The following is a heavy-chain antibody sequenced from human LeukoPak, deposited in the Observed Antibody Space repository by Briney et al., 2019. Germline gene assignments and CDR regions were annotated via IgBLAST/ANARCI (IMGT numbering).Heavy chain of an antibody. J-gene: IGHJ4*02. V-gene: IGHV3-21*01. Sequence: GGSLRLSCAASGFTFSRDSMNWVRQAPWKGLEWVSSISSSSTYIYYADSVKGRFTISRDNAKNSLHLQMNSLRAEDTAVYYCARGGGARPDYWGQGTLVTVSS. CDR2: ISSSSTYI. CDR3: ARGGGARPDY. D-gene: IGHD3-10*01. CDR1: GFTFSRDS.